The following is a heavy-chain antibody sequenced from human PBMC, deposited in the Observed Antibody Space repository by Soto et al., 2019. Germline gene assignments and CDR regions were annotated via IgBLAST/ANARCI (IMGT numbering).Heavy chain of an antibody. J-gene: IGHJ4*02. V-gene: IGHV1-69*13. CDR3: ATAVVVVAGFVLGNYHGWVEFDY. Sequence: SVKVSCKASGGTFSSYAISWVRQAPGQGLEWMGGIIPIFGTANYAQKFQGRVTITADESTSTAYMELSSLRSEDTAVYYCATAVVVVAGFVLGNYHGWVEFDYRAQRTLVTGSS. CDR2: IIPIFGTA. CDR1: GGTFSSYA. D-gene: IGHD2-15*01.